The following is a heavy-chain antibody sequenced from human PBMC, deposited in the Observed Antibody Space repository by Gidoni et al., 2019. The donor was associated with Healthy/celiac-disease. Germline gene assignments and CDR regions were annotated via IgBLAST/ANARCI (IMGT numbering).Heavy chain of an antibody. D-gene: IGHD6-19*01. CDR1: GGTFSSYA. J-gene: IGHJ6*02. CDR3: ARSGIAVTPMDV. V-gene: IGHV1-69*01. Sequence: QVQLVQSGAEVKKPGSSVNVSCKASGGTFSSYAISCVRQAPGQGLEWMGGISPIFGTANYAQKFQGRVTITADESTSTAYMELSSLRSEDTAVYYCARSGIAVTPMDVWGQGTTVTVSS. CDR2: ISPIFGTA.